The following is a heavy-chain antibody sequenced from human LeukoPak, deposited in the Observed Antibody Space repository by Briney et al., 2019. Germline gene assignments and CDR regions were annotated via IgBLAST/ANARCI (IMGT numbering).Heavy chain of an antibody. J-gene: IGHJ4*02. CDR3: AKEHKATFTVVRDIDY. D-gene: IGHD3-10*01. CDR2: ISGSGGST. CDR1: GFTFSNYA. Sequence: GGSLRLSCAASGFTFSNYAMTWVRQAPGKGLEGVSVISGSGGSTYYADSVKGRFTISRDNSKNTLYLQMNSLRADDTAVYYCAKEHKATFTVVRDIDYWGQGALVTVSS. V-gene: IGHV3-23*01.